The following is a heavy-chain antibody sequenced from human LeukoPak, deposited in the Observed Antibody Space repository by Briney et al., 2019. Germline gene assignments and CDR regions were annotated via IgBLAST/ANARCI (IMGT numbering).Heavy chain of an antibody. CDR1: GGTFSSYA. Sequence: SVKVSCKASGGTFSSYAISWVRQAPGQGLEWMGRIIPILGIANYAQKFQGRVTITADKSTSTAYMELSSLRSEDTAVYYCASSSYSSSWPSYYYGMDVWGQGTTVTVSS. V-gene: IGHV1-69*04. CDR3: ASSSYSSSWPSYYYGMDV. J-gene: IGHJ6*02. CDR2: IIPILGIA. D-gene: IGHD6-13*01.